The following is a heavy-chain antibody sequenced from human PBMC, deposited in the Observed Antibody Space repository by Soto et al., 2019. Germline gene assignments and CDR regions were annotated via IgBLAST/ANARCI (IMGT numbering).Heavy chain of an antibody. J-gene: IGHJ4*02. CDR2: IFPGDSDT. CDR3: ARCGFIETPPDY. Sequence: PGESLKISCKASGYNFGGYWIGWVRQMPGKGLEWMGIIFPGDSDTRYSPSFQGQVTISADKSISTVHLQWRSLKASDTAIYFCARCGFIETPPDYWGRGTRVTVSS. D-gene: IGHD6-25*01. CDR1: GYNFGGYW. V-gene: IGHV5-51*01.